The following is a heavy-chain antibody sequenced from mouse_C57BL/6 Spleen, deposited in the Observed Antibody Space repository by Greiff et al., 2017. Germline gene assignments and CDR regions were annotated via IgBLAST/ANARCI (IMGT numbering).Heavy chain of an antibody. CDR1: GYTFTSYG. V-gene: IGHV1-81*01. D-gene: IGHD1-1*01. CDR2: IYPRSGNT. J-gene: IGHJ2*01. Sequence: QVQLKESGAELARPGASVKLSCKASGYTFTSYGISWVKQRTGQGLEWIGEIYPRSGNTYYNEKFKGKATLTADKSSSTAYMELRSLTSEDSAVYFCARDYYGSSGHYFDYWGQGTTLTVSS. CDR3: ARDYYGSSGHYFDY.